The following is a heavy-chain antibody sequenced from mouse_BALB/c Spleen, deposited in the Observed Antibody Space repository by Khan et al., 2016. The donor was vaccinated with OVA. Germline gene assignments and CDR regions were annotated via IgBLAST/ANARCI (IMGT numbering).Heavy chain of an antibody. D-gene: IGHD1-2*01. CDR3: ARTARIKY. Sequence: EVELQESGPGLVKPSQSLSLTCTVTGYSITSGYGWNWIRQFPGNKLEWMGYISYSGSTNYNPSLKSRISITRDTSKNQCFLQLNSVTTEDTATYYCARTARIKYWGQGTTLTVSS. V-gene: IGHV3-2*02. CDR2: ISYSGST. CDR1: GYSITSGYG. J-gene: IGHJ2*01.